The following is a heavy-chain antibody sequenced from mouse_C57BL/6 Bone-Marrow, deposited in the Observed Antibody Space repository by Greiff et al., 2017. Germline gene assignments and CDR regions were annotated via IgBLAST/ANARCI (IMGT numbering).Heavy chain of an antibody. D-gene: IGHD2-5*01. V-gene: IGHV1-61*01. CDR1: GYTFTSYW. CDR3: ARYSNYDPLYFDY. Sequence: QVQLQQPGAELVRPGSSVKLSCKASGYTFTSYWMDWVKQRPGQGLEWIGNIYPSDSETHYNQKFKDKATLTVDKSSSTAYMQLSSLTSEDSAVYYCARYSNYDPLYFDYWGQGTTLTVSA. J-gene: IGHJ2*01. CDR2: IYPSDSET.